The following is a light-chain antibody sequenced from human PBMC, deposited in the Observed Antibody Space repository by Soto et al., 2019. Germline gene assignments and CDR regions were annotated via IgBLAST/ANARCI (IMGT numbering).Light chain of an antibody. CDR1: QSVSSSY. CDR3: QQFGRSPPSWT. CDR2: DAS. J-gene: IGKJ1*01. Sequence: EIVLTQSPGTLSLSPGERATLSCRASQSVSSSYLAWYQQKPGQPPRLLIFDASSRATGIPDRLSGSGSGTDFTLTISSLEPEDFAVYYCQQFGRSPPSWTFGQGTKVEIK. V-gene: IGKV3-20*01.